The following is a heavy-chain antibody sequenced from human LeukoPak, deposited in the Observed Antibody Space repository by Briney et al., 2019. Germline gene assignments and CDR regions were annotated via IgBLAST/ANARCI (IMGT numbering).Heavy chain of an antibody. CDR2: ISAYNGNT. J-gene: IGHJ4*02. V-gene: IGHV1-18*01. D-gene: IGHD6-19*01. CDR1: GYTFTSYG. CDR3: AADLSYSSGWYYFDY. Sequence: GASVKVSCKASGYTFTSYGISWVRQAPGQGLEWMGWISAYNGNTNYAQKLQGRVTMTTDTSTSTAYMELRSLRSDDTAVYYCAADLSYSSGWYYFDYWGQGTLVTVSS.